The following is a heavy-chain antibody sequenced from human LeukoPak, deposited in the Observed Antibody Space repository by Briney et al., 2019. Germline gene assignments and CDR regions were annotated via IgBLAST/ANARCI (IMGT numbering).Heavy chain of an antibody. J-gene: IGHJ4*02. D-gene: IGHD6-13*01. CDR2: ISGSGRTT. Sequence: GGSLRLSCAASGFTFSSYAMSWVRQAPGKGLEWVSAISGSGRTTYYEDSVKGRFTISRDNSKNTLYLQMNSLRAEDTAVYHCAKADPDSRNTLPYSFDDWGQGTLVTVSS. CDR3: AKADPDSRNTLPYSFDD. V-gene: IGHV3-23*01. CDR1: GFTFSSYA.